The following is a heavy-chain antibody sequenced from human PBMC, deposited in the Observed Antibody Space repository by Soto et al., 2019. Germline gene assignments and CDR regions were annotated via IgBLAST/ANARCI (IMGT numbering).Heavy chain of an antibody. CDR1: GCTLGSYS. J-gene: IGHJ6*02. CDR2: VFYTGKA. Sequence: AETLSLTCTASGCTLGSYSWSWIRQPPGKGLEWIGYVFYTGKANYNATLKSRVSISLDTSNYQFSLKLSSVTAADTAVYYCARDGDARMTTNPYYYCGMDVWGPGTTVTVSS. V-gene: IGHV4-59*01. D-gene: IGHD4-4*01. CDR3: ARDGDARMTTNPYYYCGMDV.